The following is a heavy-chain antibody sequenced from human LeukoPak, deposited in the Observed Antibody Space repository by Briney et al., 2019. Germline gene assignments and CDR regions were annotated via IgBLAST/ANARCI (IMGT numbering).Heavy chain of an antibody. Sequence: ASVKVSCKASGYTFTGYYMHWVRQAPGQGLEWMGWINPNSGGTNYAQKFQGRVTMTRDTSISTAYMKLSRLRSDDTAVYYCARLWYDDRAFDIWGQGTMVTVSS. V-gene: IGHV1-2*02. CDR3: ARLWYDDRAFDI. CDR1: GYTFTGYY. J-gene: IGHJ3*02. D-gene: IGHD3-16*01. CDR2: INPNSGGT.